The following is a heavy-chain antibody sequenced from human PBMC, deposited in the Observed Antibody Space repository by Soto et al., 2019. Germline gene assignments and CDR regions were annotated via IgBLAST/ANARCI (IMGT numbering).Heavy chain of an antibody. CDR3: ARGGARWTGYFDS. J-gene: IGHJ4*02. CDR2: IYYSGSS. D-gene: IGHD2-15*01. V-gene: IGHV4-30-4*08. CDR1: VGSISGDYY. Sequence: SETLSVTCSFSVGSISGDYYWSWIRQSPEKGLEWIGYIYYSGSSYSNPALQSRLSMSLDTSKNQFSLKLRSVTAADTAVYYCARGGARWTGYFDSWGQGAMVTVSS.